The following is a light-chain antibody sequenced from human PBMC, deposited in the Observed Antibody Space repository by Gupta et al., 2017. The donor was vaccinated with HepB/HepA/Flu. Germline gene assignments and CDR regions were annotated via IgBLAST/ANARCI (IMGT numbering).Light chain of an antibody. CDR3: SSDTTYNTYV. V-gene: IGLV2-18*02. CDR1: SSDVGTYNR. CDR2: EVS. Sequence: QSALTPPPSVSGSPGQSVTISCTGTSSDVGTYNRVSWYQQPPGTPPKLMIYEVSNRPAGVPARFSGSKSGNTASLTISGRRAEDEADYYCSSDTTYNTYVFGTGTKVTVL. J-gene: IGLJ1*01.